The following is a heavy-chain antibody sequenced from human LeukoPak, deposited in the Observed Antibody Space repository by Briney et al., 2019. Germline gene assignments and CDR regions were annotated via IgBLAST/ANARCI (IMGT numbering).Heavy chain of an antibody. CDR3: ARDSLYYDILTGYYNTNWFDP. CDR2: IYHGGST. D-gene: IGHD3-9*01. V-gene: IGHV4-38-2*02. Sequence: PSETLSLTCTVSGYSISSGYYWGWIRQPPGKGLEWIGSIYHGGSTYYNPSLKSRVTISVDTSKNQFSLKLSSVTAADTAVYYCARDSLYYDILTGYYNTNWFDPWGQGTLVTVSS. J-gene: IGHJ5*02. CDR1: GYSISSGYY.